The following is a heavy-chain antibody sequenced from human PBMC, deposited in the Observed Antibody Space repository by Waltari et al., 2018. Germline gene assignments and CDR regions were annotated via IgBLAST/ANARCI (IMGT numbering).Heavy chain of an antibody. Sequence: QVQLQESGPRLVKPSDTLSLTCSVSDDSSTKYYWIWIPLLPGKGLDGIGNILYNGRTNYNPSLKSRVAISLDTSNNHFSLQLSSVTAADTALYYCARGRMGNSFYYYYGIDVWGQGATVTVSS. D-gene: IGHD5-12*01. V-gene: IGHV4-59*01. CDR2: ILYNGRT. CDR1: DDSSTKYY. J-gene: IGHJ6*02. CDR3: ARGRMGNSFYYYYGIDV.